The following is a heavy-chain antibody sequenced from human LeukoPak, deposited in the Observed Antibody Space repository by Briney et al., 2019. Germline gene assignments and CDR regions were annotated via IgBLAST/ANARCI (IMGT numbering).Heavy chain of an antibody. CDR1: GYTFTNYN. V-gene: IGHV1-8*03. CDR2: MNPNIANT. Sequence: ASVKVSCKASGYTFTNYNINWVRQATGQGLEWMGWMNPNIANTGYAQKFQGRVTITRNTSISTAYMELSSLRSEDTAVYYCARSRCVGSTNCYYFDYWGQGTLVTVSS. D-gene: IGHD2/OR15-2a*01. J-gene: IGHJ4*02. CDR3: ARSRCVGSTNCYYFDY.